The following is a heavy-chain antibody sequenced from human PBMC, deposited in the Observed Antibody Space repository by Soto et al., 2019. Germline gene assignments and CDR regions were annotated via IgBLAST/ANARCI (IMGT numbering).Heavy chain of an antibody. CDR3: ARDPSHSYYTLFYYFDY. J-gene: IGHJ4*02. CDR2: ISGSGNNT. Sequence: GGSLRLSCAASGFTFSTYAMSWVRQAPGKGLEWVSAISGSGNNTYYADSVKGRFTISRDDSKSTLYLQMNSLRAEDTAVYYCARDPSHSYYTLFYYFDYWGQGTLVTVSS. CDR1: GFTFSTYA. D-gene: IGHD1-26*01. V-gene: IGHV3-23*01.